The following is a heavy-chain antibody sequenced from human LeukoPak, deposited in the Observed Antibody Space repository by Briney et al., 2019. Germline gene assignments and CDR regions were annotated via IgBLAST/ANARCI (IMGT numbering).Heavy chain of an antibody. J-gene: IGHJ5*02. D-gene: IGHD6-13*01. V-gene: IGHV4-4*02. CDR2: IYHSGST. CDR1: GGSISSSNW. CDR3: ARQTAGTSWFDP. Sequence: PSETLSLTCAVSGGSISSSNWWSWVRQPPGKGLEWIGEIYHSGSTNYNPSLKSRVTISVDTSKNQFSLKLSSVTAADTAVYYCARQTAGTSWFDPWGQGTLVTVSS.